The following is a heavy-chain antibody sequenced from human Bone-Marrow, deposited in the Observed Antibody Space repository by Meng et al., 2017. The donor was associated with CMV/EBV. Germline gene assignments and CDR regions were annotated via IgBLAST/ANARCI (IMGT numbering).Heavy chain of an antibody. Sequence: SVKVSCKASGYTFTSYGISWVRQAPGQGLEWMGGIIPILGIANYAQKFQGRVTITADKSTSTAYMELSSLRSEDTAVYYCARVIAYYGSGPHLYYYYGMDVWGQGTSATFSS. CDR2: IIPILGIA. V-gene: IGHV1-69*10. D-gene: IGHD3-10*01. CDR3: ARVIAYYGSGPHLYYYYGMDV. CDR1: GYTFTSYG. J-gene: IGHJ6*02.